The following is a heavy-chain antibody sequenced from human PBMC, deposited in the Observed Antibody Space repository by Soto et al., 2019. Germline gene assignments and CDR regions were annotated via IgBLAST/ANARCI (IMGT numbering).Heavy chain of an antibody. V-gene: IGHV4-34*01. D-gene: IGHD3-9*01. Sequence: PSETLSLTCAVYGGSLSGYYWSWIRQPPGKGLEWIGEINHSGSTNYNPSLKSRVTISVDTSKNQFSLKLSSVTAADTALYYCARGGLGYYYGMDVWGQGTTVTVSS. CDR3: ARGGLGYYYGMDV. CDR1: GGSLSGYY. CDR2: INHSGST. J-gene: IGHJ6*02.